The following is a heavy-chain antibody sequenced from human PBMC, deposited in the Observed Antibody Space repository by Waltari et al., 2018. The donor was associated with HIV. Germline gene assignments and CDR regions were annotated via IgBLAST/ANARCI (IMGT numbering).Heavy chain of an antibody. CDR3: AKDRIPDFLFDS. V-gene: IGHV3-23*01. Sequence: EVQLLESGGGLVQPGGSLRLSCAASGFTFRNYAMSWVRQAPGKGLEWVSSISGNGATTSYADSVKGRFTTFKDLSRDTLYLQMSSLRDVDTAIYYCAKDRIPDFLFDSWGQGTQVTVSP. CDR2: ISGNGATT. D-gene: IGHD2-21*02. CDR1: GFTFRNYA. J-gene: IGHJ4*02.